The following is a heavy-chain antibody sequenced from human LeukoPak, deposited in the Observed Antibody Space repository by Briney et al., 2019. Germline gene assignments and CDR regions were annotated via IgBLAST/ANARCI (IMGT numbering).Heavy chain of an antibody. CDR2: IYSGGST. D-gene: IGHD6-13*01. Sequence: GGSLRLSCAASGFTVSSNYMSWVRQAPGKGLEWVSVIYSGGSTYYADSVKGRFTISRHNSKNTLYLQMNSLRAEDTAVYYCARERGMRPDNWFDPRGQGTLVTVSS. V-gene: IGHV3-53*04. CDR1: GFTVSSNY. CDR3: ARERGMRPDNWFDP. J-gene: IGHJ5*02.